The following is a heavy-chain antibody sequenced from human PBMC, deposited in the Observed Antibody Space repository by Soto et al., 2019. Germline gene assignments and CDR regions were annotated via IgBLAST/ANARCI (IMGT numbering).Heavy chain of an antibody. CDR3: AKGLRRLLRTQYYYGLDV. Sequence: GGSLRLSCAASGFTFSPYAMSWVRQAPGKGLEWVSSISGSGGSTHYADSVKGRFTVSRDNSKRALSLQMSSLREEDTATYYCAKGLRRLLRTQYYYGLDVWGRGTTVTVSS. D-gene: IGHD3-10*01. CDR1: GFTFSPYA. J-gene: IGHJ6*02. CDR2: ISGSGGST. V-gene: IGHV3-23*01.